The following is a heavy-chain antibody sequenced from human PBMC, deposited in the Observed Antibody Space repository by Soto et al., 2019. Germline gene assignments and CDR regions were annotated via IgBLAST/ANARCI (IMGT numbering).Heavy chain of an antibody. V-gene: IGHV1-3*01. D-gene: IGHD3-3*02. CDR2: INAGNGNT. Sequence: GASVKVSCKASGYSFTSYAMHWVRQAPGQRLEWMGWINAGNGNTKYSQKFQGRVTITRDTSASTAYMELSSLRSEVTAVYHCATNSCIFGYTHAFTIWGQGTMV. CDR1: GYSFTSYA. CDR3: ATNSCIFGYTHAFTI. J-gene: IGHJ3*02.